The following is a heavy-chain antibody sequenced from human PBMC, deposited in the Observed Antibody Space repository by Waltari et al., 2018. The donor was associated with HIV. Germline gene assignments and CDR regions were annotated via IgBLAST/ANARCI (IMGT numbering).Heavy chain of an antibody. J-gene: IGHJ4*02. CDR1: GFPSRSFS. D-gene: IGHD4-17*01. CDR2: ISSGSSFI. CDR3: ARALTNFGGF. V-gene: IGHV3-21*01. Sequence: EVQLVESGGGLVKPGGSLRLSCAGYGFPSRSFSMNWVRQAPGKGLEWVASISSGSSFIDYADSVKGRFTISRDNAKNSLYLQMKSLRVEDTALYYCARALTNFGGFWGQGTLVTVSS.